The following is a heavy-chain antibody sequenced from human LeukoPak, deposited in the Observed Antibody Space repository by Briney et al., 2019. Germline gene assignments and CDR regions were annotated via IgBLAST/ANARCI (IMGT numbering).Heavy chain of an antibody. V-gene: IGHV1-46*01. CDR3: ARVYYSSPRAWFDY. Sequence: GASVKVSCKASGYTFSDYYMHWVRQAPGQGLEWMGIINPSGGSTTYAQKFQGRVTMTRDMSTSTVYMELSSLRSEDSAVYYCARVYYSSPRAWFDYWGQGTLVTVSS. CDR1: GYTFSDYY. CDR2: INPSGGST. J-gene: IGHJ5*01. D-gene: IGHD6-13*01.